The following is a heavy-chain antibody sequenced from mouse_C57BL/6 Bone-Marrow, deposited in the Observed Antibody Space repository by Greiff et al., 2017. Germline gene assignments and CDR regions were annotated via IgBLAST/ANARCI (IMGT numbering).Heavy chain of an antibody. CDR2: IDPENGDT. V-gene: IGHV14-4*01. J-gene: IGHJ2*01. Sequence: VQLQQSGAELVRPGASVKLSCTASGFNIKDDYMHWVKQRPEQGLEWIGWIDPENGDTEYASKFQGKATITADTSSNTAYLQLSSLTSEDTAVYYWTTIYYGMGRGQGTTLTVSS. CDR1: GFNIKDDY. CDR3: TTIYYGMG. D-gene: IGHD1-1*01.